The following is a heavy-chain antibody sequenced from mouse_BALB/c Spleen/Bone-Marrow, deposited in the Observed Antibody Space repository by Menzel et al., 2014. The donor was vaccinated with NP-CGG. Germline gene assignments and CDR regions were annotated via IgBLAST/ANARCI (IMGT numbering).Heavy chain of an antibody. D-gene: IGHD2-2*01. Sequence: EVKLVESGPELVKAGASVKISCKASGYSFTGYFMNWVKQSHGKSLEWIGRINPYNGDTFYNQKFKGKATLTVDKSSSTAHMELLSLTSEDSAVYYCGRSYGYDVWFAYWGQGTLVTVSA. V-gene: IGHV1-37*01. CDR3: GRSYGYDVWFAY. J-gene: IGHJ3*01. CDR2: INPYNGDT. CDR1: GYSFTGYF.